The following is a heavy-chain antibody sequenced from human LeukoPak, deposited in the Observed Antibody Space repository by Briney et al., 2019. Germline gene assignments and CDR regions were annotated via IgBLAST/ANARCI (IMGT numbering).Heavy chain of an antibody. CDR2: IYYSGST. Sequence: PSETLSLTCTVSGGSISSYYWSWIRQPPGKGLEWIGYIYYSGSTNYNPSLKSRVTISVDTSKNQLSLKLSSVTAADTAVYYYAGGFYDSSGYYLLLYWGQGTLVTVSS. J-gene: IGHJ4*02. CDR3: AGGFYDSSGYYLLLY. CDR1: GGSISSYY. V-gene: IGHV4-59*08. D-gene: IGHD3-22*01.